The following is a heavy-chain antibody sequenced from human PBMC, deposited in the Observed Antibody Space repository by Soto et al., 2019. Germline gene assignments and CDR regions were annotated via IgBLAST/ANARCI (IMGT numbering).Heavy chain of an antibody. Sequence: SETLSLTCTVSGGSISSHYWSWIRQPPGKGLEWIGYIYYSGSTKYNASLKSRVTISVDRSKNQFSLNLNSVTAADTAVYYCARVLWFGELGWFDPWGQGTRVTVSS. J-gene: IGHJ5*02. CDR2: IYYSGST. CDR1: GGSISSHY. V-gene: IGHV4-59*11. CDR3: ARVLWFGELGWFDP. D-gene: IGHD3-10*01.